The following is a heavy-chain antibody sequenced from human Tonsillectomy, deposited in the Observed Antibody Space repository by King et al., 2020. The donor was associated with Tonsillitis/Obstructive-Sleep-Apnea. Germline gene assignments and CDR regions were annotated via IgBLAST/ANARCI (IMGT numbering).Heavy chain of an antibody. V-gene: IGHV3-23*04. Sequence: VQLVESGGGLVQSGGSLRLSCAASGFTFSSYAMSWVRQAPGKGLEWVSVISDSGGSTYYADSVKGRFTISRDNSKNTLYLQMNSLRAADTAVYYCAKLYGGNSGSHFDYWGQGTLVTDSS. CDR2: ISDSGGST. D-gene: IGHD4-23*01. CDR3: AKLYGGNSGSHFDY. CDR1: GFTFSSYA. J-gene: IGHJ4*02.